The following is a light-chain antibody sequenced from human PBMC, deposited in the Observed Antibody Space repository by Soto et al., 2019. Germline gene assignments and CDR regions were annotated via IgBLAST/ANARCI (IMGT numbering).Light chain of an antibody. V-gene: IGLV2-14*03. CDR3: SSYTSSSTYV. J-gene: IGLJ1*01. CDR2: DVS. Sequence: QSALTQPASVSGSPGQSITISCTGTSSDVGGYNYVSWYQHHPGKAPKLMIYDVSNRPSGVSNRFSGSKSDNTASLTISGRQAEDEADYYCSSYTSSSTYVFGTGTKLTVL. CDR1: SSDVGGYNY.